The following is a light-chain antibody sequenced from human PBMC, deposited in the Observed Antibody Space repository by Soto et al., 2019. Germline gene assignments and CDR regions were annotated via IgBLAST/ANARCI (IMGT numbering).Light chain of an antibody. V-gene: IGKV3-20*01. J-gene: IGKJ1*01. Sequence: EIVLTQSPDTLSLSPGERATLSCRASQSVTSNYLAWYQQKPGQAPRLLIYGAFNRATDIPDRFSGSGSGTDFTLTISRLETEDFAVYYCQQYGDTPRTFGQGTKVEIK. CDR1: QSVTSNY. CDR2: GAF. CDR3: QQYGDTPRT.